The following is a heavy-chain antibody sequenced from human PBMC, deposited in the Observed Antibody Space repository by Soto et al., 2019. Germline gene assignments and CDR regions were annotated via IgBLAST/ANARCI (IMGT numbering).Heavy chain of an antibody. V-gene: IGHV4-59*08. CDR3: ARHCIAARPPQGGPNWFDP. CDR2: IYYSGST. J-gene: IGHJ5*02. CDR1: GGSISSYY. D-gene: IGHD6-6*01. Sequence: PSETLSLTCTVSGGSISSYYWSRIRQPPGKGLEWIGYIYYSGSTNYNPSLKSRVTISVDTSKNQFSLKLSSVTAADTAVYYCARHCIAARPPQGGPNWFDPWGQGTLVTVSS.